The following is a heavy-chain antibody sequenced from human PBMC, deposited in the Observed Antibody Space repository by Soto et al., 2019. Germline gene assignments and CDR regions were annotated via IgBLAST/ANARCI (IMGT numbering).Heavy chain of an antibody. V-gene: IGHV3-23*01. D-gene: IGHD6-13*01. J-gene: IGHJ4*02. CDR2: ISGSGGSP. CDR1: GFSFSTYT. Sequence: GGSLRLSCAASGFSFSTYTMSWVRRAPGKGLEWVSAISGSGGSPSYADSVQGRFTISRDNPKKTLYLQMNSLRAEDTAVYYCARMPPTIAAGGILDYWGQGTLVTVSS. CDR3: ARMPPTIAAGGILDY.